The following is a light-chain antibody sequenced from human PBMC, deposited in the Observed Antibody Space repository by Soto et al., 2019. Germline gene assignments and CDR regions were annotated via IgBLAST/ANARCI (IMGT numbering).Light chain of an antibody. CDR1: QSLVHSDGNTY. CDR3: MQATYWPWT. CDR2: KVS. Sequence: DVVLTQSPLSLPVTLGQPASISCRSSQSLVHSDGNTYLSWFQQRPGQSPRRLIYKVSNWDSGVPDRFSGSGSGTDFTLKISRVEAEDVGFYYCMQATYWPWTFGQGTKVEIK. J-gene: IGKJ1*01. V-gene: IGKV2-30*02.